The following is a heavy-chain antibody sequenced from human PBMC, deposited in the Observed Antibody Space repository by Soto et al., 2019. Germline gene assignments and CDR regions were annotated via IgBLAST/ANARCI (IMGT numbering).Heavy chain of an antibody. CDR3: ARGGVSTRTFDY. D-gene: IGHD3-3*01. CDR1: GYNFAGYW. Sequence: PGESLKISCNGSGYNFAGYWIAGVRQMPGKGLELMGIIYPSDSDTRYRPSFQGQVTISADKSISSAYLQWSSLRASDTAMYYCARGGVSTRTFDYWGQGTPVTVPQ. J-gene: IGHJ4*02. V-gene: IGHV5-51*01. CDR2: IYPSDSDT.